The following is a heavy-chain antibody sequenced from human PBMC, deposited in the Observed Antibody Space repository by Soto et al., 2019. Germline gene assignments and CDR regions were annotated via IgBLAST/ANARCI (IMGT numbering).Heavy chain of an antibody. D-gene: IGHD2-21*01. CDR1: GFTFSSYC. CDR3: AKDLLFPSTGFYYYYGMDV. J-gene: IGHJ6*02. Sequence: GGSLRLSCAASGFTFSSYCIHWVRQAPGKGLEWVAVISYDGINKYYADSVKGRFTISRDNSKNTLSLQMNSLRAEDTAVYYCAKDLLFPSTGFYYYYGMDVWGLGTSVTGCS. CDR2: ISYDGINK. V-gene: IGHV3-30*18.